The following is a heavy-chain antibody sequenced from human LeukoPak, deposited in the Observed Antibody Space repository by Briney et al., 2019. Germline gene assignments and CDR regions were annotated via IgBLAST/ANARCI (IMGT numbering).Heavy chain of an antibody. CDR3: ARDSHRYVWGSLV. Sequence: GGSLRLSCAASGFTFCSYAMSWVRQAPGKGLEWVSAISGSGGSTYYADSVKGRFTISRENSKNTLYLQMNSLRAEDTAVYYCARDSHRYVWGSLVWGQGTTVTVSS. D-gene: IGHD3-16*01. J-gene: IGHJ6*02. V-gene: IGHV3-23*01. CDR2: ISGSGGST. CDR1: GFTFCSYA.